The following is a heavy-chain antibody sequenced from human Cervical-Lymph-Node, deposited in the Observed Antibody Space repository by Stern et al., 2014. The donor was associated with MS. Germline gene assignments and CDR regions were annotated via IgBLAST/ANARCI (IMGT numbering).Heavy chain of an antibody. CDR3: ARQTTAWAADV. Sequence: EVQLVESGAELIRPGESLKISCKGSGFKFSIYWIAWVRQMPGKGLEWMGIIYPGDSETRYSPSFQGQVTMSADKSTRPAYLQWSSLNASDTAMYFCARQTTAWAADVGGQGTLVTVSP. J-gene: IGHJ4*02. V-gene: IGHV5-51*01. CDR2: IYPGDSET. CDR1: GFKFSIYW. D-gene: IGHD1-14*01.